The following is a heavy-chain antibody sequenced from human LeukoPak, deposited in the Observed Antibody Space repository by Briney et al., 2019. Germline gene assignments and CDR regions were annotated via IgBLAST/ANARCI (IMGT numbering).Heavy chain of an antibody. CDR2: ISSSGSTI. CDR1: GFTFSDYY. Sequence: GGSLRLSCAATGFTFSDYYMSWIRQAPGKGLEWVSYISSSGSTIYYADSVKGRFTISRDNAKNSLYLQMNSLRAEDTAVYYCARRDGDYYYYGMDVWGQGTTVTVSS. D-gene: IGHD4-17*01. CDR3: ARRDGDYYYYGMDV. J-gene: IGHJ6*02. V-gene: IGHV3-11*01.